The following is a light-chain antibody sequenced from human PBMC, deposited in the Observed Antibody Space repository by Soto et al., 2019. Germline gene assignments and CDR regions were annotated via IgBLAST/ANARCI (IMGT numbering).Light chain of an antibody. CDR3: QQRSNWPPIT. J-gene: IGKJ5*01. CDR1: QSVSSY. CDR2: DAS. Sequence: EIVLTQSPATLSLSPGERATLSCRASQSVSSYLAWYQQKPGQAPRLLIYDASNRATGIPARFSGSRSGTDFTLTISRLEPEDFAVYYCQQRSNWPPITFGQGTRLEIK. V-gene: IGKV3-11*01.